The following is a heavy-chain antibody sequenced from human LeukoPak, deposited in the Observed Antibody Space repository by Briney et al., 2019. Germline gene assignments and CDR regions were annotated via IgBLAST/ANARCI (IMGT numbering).Heavy chain of an antibody. V-gene: IGHV3-7*01. J-gene: IGHJ4*02. Sequence: GGSLRLSCAASGFTFSNSWMSWVRQAPGKGLEWVANIDKDGSEKYYMDSVRGRFIISRDNAKNSLYLQMNSLRAEDTAVYYCARDEYCSSTSCYPRPFDYWGQGTLVTVSS. D-gene: IGHD2-2*01. CDR2: IDKDGSEK. CDR1: GFTFSNSW. CDR3: ARDEYCSSTSCYPRPFDY.